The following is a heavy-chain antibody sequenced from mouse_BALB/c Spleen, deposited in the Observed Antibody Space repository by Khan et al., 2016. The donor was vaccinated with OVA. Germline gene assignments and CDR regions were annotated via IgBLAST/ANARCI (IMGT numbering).Heavy chain of an antibody. Sequence: EVELVESGGGLVKPGGSLKLSCAASGFTFSTYAMSWVRQTPEKRLEWVATISSDGDYTYFPDNVTGRFTISRDNAKNTLCLQMTSLRSEDTAMYYIARSPYGNFAYWGQGTMVTVSA. CDR2: ISSDGDYT. CDR3: ARSPYGNFAY. CDR1: GFTFSTYA. D-gene: IGHD2-1*01. J-gene: IGHJ3*01. V-gene: IGHV5-9-3*01.